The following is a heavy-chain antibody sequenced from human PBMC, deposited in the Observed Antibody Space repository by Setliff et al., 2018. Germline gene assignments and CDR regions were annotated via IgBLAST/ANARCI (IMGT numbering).Heavy chain of an antibody. J-gene: IGHJ4*02. Sequence: PSETLSLTCTVSGGPFSGASIWSWIRQPPGKGLEFIGYVDHSGTAKYDPSIESRAIMSVDASKNEISLKLKSVTAADTAVYYCAKGGTSRYFDFWGQGALVTVSS. CDR3: AKGGTSRYFDF. CDR2: VDHSGTA. CDR1: GGPFSGAS. V-gene: IGHV4-59*01. D-gene: IGHD1-1*01.